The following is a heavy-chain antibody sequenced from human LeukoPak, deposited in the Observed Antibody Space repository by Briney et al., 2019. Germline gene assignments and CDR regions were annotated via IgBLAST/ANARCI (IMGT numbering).Heavy chain of an antibody. CDR3: AKGEAYYDSSGYYLDY. CDR1: GFTFDDYA. Sequence: GGSLRLSCAASGFTFDDYAMHWVRQAPGKGLEWVSGISWNSGSIGYADSVKGRFTISRDNAKNSLYLQMYSLRAEDTALYYCAKGEAYYDSSGYYLDYWGQGTLVTVSS. CDR2: ISWNSGSI. D-gene: IGHD3-22*01. V-gene: IGHV3-9*01. J-gene: IGHJ4*02.